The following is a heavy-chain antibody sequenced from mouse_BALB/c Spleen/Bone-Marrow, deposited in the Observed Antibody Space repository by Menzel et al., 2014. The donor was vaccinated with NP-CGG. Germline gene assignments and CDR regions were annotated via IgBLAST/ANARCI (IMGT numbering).Heavy chain of an antibody. Sequence: EVKLMESAPELVKPGASVKISCKTSGYTFTEYTMHWVKQSHGKSLEWIGGVNPNNGGTIYNQKFKGKATLTVDKSSSTAYMELRSLTSEDSAVYYCARKDYGYNYVMDYWGQGTSVTVSS. CDR2: VNPNNGGT. CDR3: ARKDYGYNYVMDY. J-gene: IGHJ4*01. V-gene: IGHV1-18*01. CDR1: GYTFTEYT. D-gene: IGHD1-2*01.